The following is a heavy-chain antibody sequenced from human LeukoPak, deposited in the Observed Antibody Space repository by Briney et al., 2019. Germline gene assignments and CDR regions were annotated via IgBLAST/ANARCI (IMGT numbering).Heavy chain of an antibody. CDR3: ARDETWELLPNYYYHYYMDV. D-gene: IGHD1-26*01. J-gene: IGHJ6*03. Sequence: GGSLRLSCAASGFTFSSYWMSWVRQAPGKGLEWVANIKQDGSEKYYVDSVKGRFTISRDNAKNSLYLQMNSLRAEDTAVYYCARDETWELLPNYYYHYYMDVWGKGTTVTVSS. CDR1: GFTFSSYW. CDR2: IKQDGSEK. V-gene: IGHV3-7*01.